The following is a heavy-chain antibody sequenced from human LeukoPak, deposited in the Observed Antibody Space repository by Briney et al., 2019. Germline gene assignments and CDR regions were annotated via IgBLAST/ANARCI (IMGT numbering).Heavy chain of an antibody. CDR2: IYYSGST. D-gene: IGHD5-18*01. Sequence: PSETLSLTCTVSGGSISSSSYYWGWIRQPPGKGLEWIGSIYYSGSTYYNPSLTSRVTISVDTSKNQFSLKLSSVTAADAAVYYCARDSPSPAMVPRGAFDIWGQGTMVTVSS. V-gene: IGHV4-39*07. CDR1: GGSISSSSYY. J-gene: IGHJ3*02. CDR3: ARDSPSPAMVPRGAFDI.